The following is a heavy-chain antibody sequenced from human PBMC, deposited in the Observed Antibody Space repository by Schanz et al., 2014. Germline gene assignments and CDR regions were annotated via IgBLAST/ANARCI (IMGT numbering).Heavy chain of an antibody. Sequence: QAQLVQSGAEVKKPGASVKASCTASGYTFTSYYMHWVRQAPGQGLEWMGIINPSGGSTSYAQKFQGRVAMTRDTSTSTVYMELSSLRSEDTAVYYCARDGEAAAGCDSWGQGTLVNVSS. J-gene: IGHJ4*02. CDR3: ARDGEAAAGCDS. D-gene: IGHD6-13*01. V-gene: IGHV1-46*01. CDR2: INPSGGST. CDR1: GYTFTSYY.